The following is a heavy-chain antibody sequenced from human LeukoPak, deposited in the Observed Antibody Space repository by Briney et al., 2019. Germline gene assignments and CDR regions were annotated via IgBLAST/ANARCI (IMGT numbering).Heavy chain of an antibody. CDR2: ISSNSYI. J-gene: IGHJ4*02. D-gene: IGHD2-8*02. V-gene: IGHV3-21*04. CDR1: GFTFSSYS. CDR3: ATYRQVLLPFES. Sequence: GGSLRLSCAASGFTFSSYSMNWVRQAPGKGLEWDSSISSNSYIYYADSVRGRFTITQVNSNSTHALQMNSLRAEDMAIYYCATYRQVLLPFESWGQGTLVTVSS.